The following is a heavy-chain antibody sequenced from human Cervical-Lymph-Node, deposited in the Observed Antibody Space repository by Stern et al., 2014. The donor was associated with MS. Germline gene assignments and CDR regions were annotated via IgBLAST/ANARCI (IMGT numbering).Heavy chain of an antibody. CDR3: AREHHGGNFAS. Sequence: VQLVQSGADVSQPGSSLKVSCKASGATFSTNAISWLRQAPGQGPEWMGAIVPILGRANYVQKLRGRLTITADESASTAYMELRSLRSEDTAVYYCAREHHGGNFASWGQGTLVTVSS. J-gene: IGHJ5*02. V-gene: IGHV1-69*01. CDR2: IVPILGRA. CDR1: GATFSTNA. D-gene: IGHD4-23*01.